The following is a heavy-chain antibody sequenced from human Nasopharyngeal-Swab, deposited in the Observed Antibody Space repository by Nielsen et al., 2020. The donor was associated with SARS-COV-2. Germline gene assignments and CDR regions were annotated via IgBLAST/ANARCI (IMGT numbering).Heavy chain of an antibody. CDR1: GFTFSSYA. CDR3: ASSLTTHIDY. D-gene: IGHD4-11*01. Sequence: GGSLRLSCAASGFTFSSYAMLWVRQAPGKGLEWVAVISYDGSNKYYADSVKGRFTISRDNSKNTLYLQMNSLRAEDTAVYYCASSLTTHIDYWGQGTLVTVSS. CDR2: ISYDGSNK. J-gene: IGHJ4*02. V-gene: IGHV3-30-3*01.